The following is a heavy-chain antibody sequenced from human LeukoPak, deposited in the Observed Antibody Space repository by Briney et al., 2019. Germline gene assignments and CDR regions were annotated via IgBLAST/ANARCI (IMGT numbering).Heavy chain of an antibody. D-gene: IGHD2-21*02. CDR3: ARDNREVRGGDCFDV. J-gene: IGHJ6*04. CDR1: GYTFTSYY. CDR2: INPSGGST. Sequence: ASVKVSCKASGYTFTSYYMHWVRQAPGQGLEWMGIINPSGGSTSYAQKFQGRVTMTRDMSTSTAYMELRSLRSDDTAVYYCARDNREVRGGDCFDVWGKGTTVTVSS. V-gene: IGHV1-46*01.